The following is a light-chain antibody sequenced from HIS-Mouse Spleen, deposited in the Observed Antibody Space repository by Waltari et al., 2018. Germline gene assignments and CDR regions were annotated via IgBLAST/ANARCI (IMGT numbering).Light chain of an antibody. CDR3: QAWDSSTGVV. J-gene: IGLJ2*01. Sequence: SYELTQPPSVSVSPGQTASITCSGDKLGDKYACWYQQKPGQSPVLVIYQDSKRPSGIPERFSGSNSGNTASLTISGTQAMDEADYYGQAWDSSTGVVFGGGTKLTVL. V-gene: IGLV3-1*01. CDR1: KLGDKY. CDR2: QDS.